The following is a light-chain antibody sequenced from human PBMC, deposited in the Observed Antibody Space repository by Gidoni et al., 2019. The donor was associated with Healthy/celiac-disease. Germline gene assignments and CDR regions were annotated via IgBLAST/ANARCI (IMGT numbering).Light chain of an antibody. CDR2: DAS. Sequence: EMVLTQSPATLSLSPGERATPSCRASQSLSSYLAWYQQKPGQAPRLLIFDASNRATGIPARFSGSGSGTDFPLTISSLEPEDFAVYYCQPRRNWPLTFGGGTKVEIK. CDR3: QPRRNWPLT. V-gene: IGKV3-11*01. CDR1: QSLSSY. J-gene: IGKJ4*01.